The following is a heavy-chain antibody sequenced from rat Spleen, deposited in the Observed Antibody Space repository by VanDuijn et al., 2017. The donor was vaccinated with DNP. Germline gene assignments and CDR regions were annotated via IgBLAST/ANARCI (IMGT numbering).Heavy chain of an antibody. CDR1: GFTFSDYN. CDR3: ARWYSGHFDY. Sequence: EVQLVESGGGLVQPGRSLKLSCAASGFTFSDYNMAWVRQAPKKGLEWVATISYDGSSTYYRDSVKGRFTISRDNAKSTLYLQMDSLRSEDTATYYCARWYSGHFDYWGQGVMVTVSS. D-gene: IGHD1-1*01. CDR2: ISYDGSST. V-gene: IGHV5-7*01. J-gene: IGHJ2*01.